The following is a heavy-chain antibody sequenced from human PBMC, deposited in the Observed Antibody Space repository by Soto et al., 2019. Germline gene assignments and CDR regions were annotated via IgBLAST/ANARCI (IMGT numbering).Heavy chain of an antibody. CDR1: GFTFSGSA. CDR3: TRSGLLYYFDY. V-gene: IGHV3-73*01. CDR2: IRSKANSYAT. J-gene: IGHJ4*02. Sequence: GGSLRLSCAASGFTFSGSAMHWVRQASGKGLEWVGRIRSKANSYATAYAASVKGRFTISRDDSKNTAYLQMNSPKTEDTAVYYCTRSGLLYYFDYWGQGTLVTVSS. D-gene: IGHD3-3*01.